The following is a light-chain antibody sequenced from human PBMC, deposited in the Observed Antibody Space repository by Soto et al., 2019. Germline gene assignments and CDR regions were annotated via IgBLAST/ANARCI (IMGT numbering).Light chain of an antibody. CDR2: DVT. CDR3: SSYTSSITLV. CDR1: SSDIGAYNL. J-gene: IGLJ3*02. V-gene: IGLV2-14*03. Sequence: QSVLTQPASVSGSPGQSITISCTGTSSDIGAYNLVSWYQQHPGKVPKLLIYDVTYRPSGVSNRFSGFKSGTTASLTISGLQAEVEAYYYCSSYTSSITLVFGGGTKLTVL.